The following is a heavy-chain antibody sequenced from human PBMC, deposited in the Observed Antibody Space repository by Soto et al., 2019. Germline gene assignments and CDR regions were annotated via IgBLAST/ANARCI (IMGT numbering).Heavy chain of an antibody. D-gene: IGHD5-18*01. CDR1: GGSISSNY. Sequence: SETLSLTCTISGGSISSNYCNWIRQSAGRGLEWIGRIYTSGGTNYNPSLKSRVTMSVDTSKKQFSLNLSSVTAADTAVYYCARGYFYGDTFDYWGQGXLVTVSS. CDR3: ARGYFYGDTFDY. V-gene: IGHV4-4*07. CDR2: IYTSGGT. J-gene: IGHJ4*02.